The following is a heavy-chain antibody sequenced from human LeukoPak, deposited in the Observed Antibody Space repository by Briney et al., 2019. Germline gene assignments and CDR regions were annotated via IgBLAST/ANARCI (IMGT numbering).Heavy chain of an antibody. D-gene: IGHD4/OR15-4a*01. Sequence: ASVKVSCKASGYTFTSNNIDWVRQPPGQGLEWMGWMNPNNGNTGYAQKFQGRVTMTRGISITTAYMELSSLGSEDTAVYYCARAVTNYNPLDVWGKGTSVTVSS. CDR1: GYTFTSNN. J-gene: IGHJ6*04. CDR3: ARAVTNYNPLDV. CDR2: MNPNNGNT. V-gene: IGHV1-8*01.